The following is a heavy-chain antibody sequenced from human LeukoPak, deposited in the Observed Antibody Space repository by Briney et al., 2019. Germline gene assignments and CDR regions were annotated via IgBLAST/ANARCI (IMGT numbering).Heavy chain of an antibody. Sequence: PGRSLRLSCAASGFTFSSYAMHWVRQAPGKGLEWVAVISYDGSNKYYADSVKGRFTISRDNSKNTLYLQMNSLRAEDTAVYYCARVGAPYYYYGMDVWGQGTTVTVSS. CDR1: GFTFSSYA. CDR3: ARVGAPYYYYGMDV. V-gene: IGHV3-30-3*01. J-gene: IGHJ6*02. CDR2: ISYDGSNK.